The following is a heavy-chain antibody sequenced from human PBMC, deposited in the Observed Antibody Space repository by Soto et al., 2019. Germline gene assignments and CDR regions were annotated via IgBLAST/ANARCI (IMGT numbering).Heavy chain of an antibody. J-gene: IGHJ6*02. CDR1: GYTFTGYY. D-gene: IGHD6-19*01. V-gene: IGHV1-2*04. CDR2: INPNSGGT. CDR3: ARGSSGRYCYYYGMDV. Sequence: ASVKVSCKASGYTFTGYYMHWVRQAPGQGLEWMGWINPNSGGTNYAQKFQGWVTMTRDTSISTAYMELSRLRSDDTAVYYCARGSSGRYCYYYGMDVWGQGTTVTVSS.